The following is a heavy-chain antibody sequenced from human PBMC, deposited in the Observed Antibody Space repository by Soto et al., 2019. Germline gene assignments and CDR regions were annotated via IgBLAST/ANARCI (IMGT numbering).Heavy chain of an antibody. J-gene: IGHJ3*02. CDR1: GFTFSDYY. Sequence: GGSLRLSCAASGFTFSDYYMSWIRQAPGKGLEWVSYISSSGSTIYYADSVKGRFTISRDNAKNSLHLQMNSLRAEDTAVYYCARRDSQYAFDIWGQGTMVTVSS. V-gene: IGHV3-11*01. CDR2: ISSSGSTI. CDR3: ARRDSQYAFDI.